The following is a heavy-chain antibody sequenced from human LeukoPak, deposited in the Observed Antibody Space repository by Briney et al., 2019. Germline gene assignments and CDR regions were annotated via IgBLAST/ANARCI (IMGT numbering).Heavy chain of an antibody. V-gene: IGHV1-2*02. Sequence: ASVKVSCKASGYTFTDYYMEWVRQAPGQGLEWMGWINPNSGGTNYAQKFQGRVTMTRDTSTSTVYMELSSLRSEDTAVYYCARGIMITFGGVINWFDPWGQGTLVTVSS. CDR2: INPNSGGT. CDR1: GYTFTDYY. D-gene: IGHD3-16*01. J-gene: IGHJ5*02. CDR3: ARGIMITFGGVINWFDP.